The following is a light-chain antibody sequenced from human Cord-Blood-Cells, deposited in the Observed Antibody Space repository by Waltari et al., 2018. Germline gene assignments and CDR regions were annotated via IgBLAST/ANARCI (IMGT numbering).Light chain of an antibody. V-gene: IGKV3D-20*01. CDR2: DAS. Sequence: EIVLTQSPATLSLSPGERATLSCEASQSVSSSYLAWYQQKPGLAPRLLIYDASSRATGIPDRFSGSGSGTDFTLTISRLEPEDFAVYYCQQYGSSPTFCQGTKLEIK. CDR3: QQYGSSPT. CDR1: QSVSSSY. J-gene: IGKJ2*01.